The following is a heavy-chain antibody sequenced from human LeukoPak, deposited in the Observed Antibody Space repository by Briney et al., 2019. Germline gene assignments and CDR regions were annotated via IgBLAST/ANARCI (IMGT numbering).Heavy chain of an antibody. V-gene: IGHV4-30-2*01. CDR3: ARGSIAAAGTHDY. J-gene: IGHJ4*02. D-gene: IGHD6-13*01. CDR2: IYHSGST. Sequence: SQTLSLTCTVSGGSISSGGYYWSWIRQPPGKGLEWIGYIYHSGSTYYNPSLKSQVTISVDRSKNQFSLKLSSVTAADTAVYYCARGSIAAAGTHDYWGQGTLVTVSS. CDR1: GGSISSGGYY.